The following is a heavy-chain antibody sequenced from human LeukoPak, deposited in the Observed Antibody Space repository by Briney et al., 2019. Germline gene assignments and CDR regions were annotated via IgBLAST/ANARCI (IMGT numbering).Heavy chain of an antibody. D-gene: IGHD6-19*01. CDR3: AKFGSGWYDYFDY. Sequence: TGGSLRLSCAASGFTFSSYAMHWVRQAPGKGLEWVAVISYDGSNKYYADSVKGRFTISRDNSKNTLYLQMNSLRAEDTAVYYCAKFGSGWYDYFDYWGQGTLVTVSS. CDR2: ISYDGSNK. J-gene: IGHJ4*02. CDR1: GFTFSSYA. V-gene: IGHV3-30*04.